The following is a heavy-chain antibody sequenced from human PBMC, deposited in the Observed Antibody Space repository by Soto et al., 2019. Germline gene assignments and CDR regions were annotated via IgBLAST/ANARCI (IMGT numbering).Heavy chain of an antibody. CDR3: ARRGSGSYYDY. D-gene: IGHD1-26*01. J-gene: IGHJ4*02. CDR1: GFTFSSYA. CDR2: ISGSGGST. Sequence: EVQLLESGGGLVQPGGSLRLSCAASGFTFSSYAMRWVRQAPVKGLEWVSAISGSGGSTYYADSVKGRFTISRDNSQNTRYLQMDSLGAVESAVYYCARRGSGSYYDYWGQGTLVTVSS. V-gene: IGHV3-23*01.